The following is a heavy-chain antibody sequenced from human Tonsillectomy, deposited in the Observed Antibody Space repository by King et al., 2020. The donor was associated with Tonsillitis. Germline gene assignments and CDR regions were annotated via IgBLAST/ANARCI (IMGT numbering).Heavy chain of an antibody. D-gene: IGHD6-13*01. J-gene: IGHJ5*02. CDR2: ISAYHGNT. CDR1: GYMFTSYG. V-gene: IGHV1-18*01. Sequence: VQLVQSGAEVKKPGASVKVSCKASGYMFTSYGISWVRQAPGQGLEWMGWISAYHGNTNYAQKLQGRVTMTTDTSTSTAYMELRSLRSDDTAVYYCAWLSIAAAAIDWFDPWGQGTLVTVSS. CDR3: AWLSIAAAAIDWFDP.